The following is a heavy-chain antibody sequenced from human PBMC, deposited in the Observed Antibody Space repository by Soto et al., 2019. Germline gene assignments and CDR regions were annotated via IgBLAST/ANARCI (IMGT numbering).Heavy chain of an antibody. Sequence: GQGLEWMAIINPSGGSTSYAQKFQGRVTMTRDTSTSTVYMELSSLRSEDTAVYYCARELERRGSDAFDIWGQGTMVTVSS. J-gene: IGHJ3*02. V-gene: IGHV1-46*01. CDR3: ARELERRGSDAFDI. D-gene: IGHD1-1*01. CDR2: INPSGGST.